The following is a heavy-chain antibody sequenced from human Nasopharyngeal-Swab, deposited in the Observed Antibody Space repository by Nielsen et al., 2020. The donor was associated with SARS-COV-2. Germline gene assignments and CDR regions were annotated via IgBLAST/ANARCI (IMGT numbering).Heavy chain of an antibody. CDR1: GFTFSSYA. J-gene: IGHJ2*01. Sequence: GESLKISYAASGFTFSSYAMSWVRQAPGKGLEWVSAISGSGGSTYYADSVKGRFTISRDNSKNTLYLQMNSLRAEDTAVYYCAKIAVVTAALYFDLWGRGTLVTVSS. V-gene: IGHV3-23*01. D-gene: IGHD2-21*02. CDR2: ISGSGGST. CDR3: AKIAVVTAALYFDL.